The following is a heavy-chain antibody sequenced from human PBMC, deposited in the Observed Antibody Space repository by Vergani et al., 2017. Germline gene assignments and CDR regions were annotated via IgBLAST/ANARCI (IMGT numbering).Heavy chain of an antibody. CDR1: GFTFSSYG. J-gene: IGHJ4*02. V-gene: IGHV3-33*01. CDR2: IWYDGSNK. D-gene: IGHD1-7*01. Sequence: QVSLVESGGGVVQPGRSLRLSCAASGFTFSSYGMHWVRQAPGKGLEWVAVIWYDGSNKYYADSVKGRFTISRDNSKNTLYLQMNSLRAEDTAVYYCARDRRITGTTAGGMDYWGQGTLVTVSS. CDR3: ARDRRITGTTAGGMDY.